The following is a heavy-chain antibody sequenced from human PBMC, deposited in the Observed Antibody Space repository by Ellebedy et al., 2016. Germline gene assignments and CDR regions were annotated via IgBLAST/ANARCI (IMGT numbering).Heavy chain of an antibody. CDR2: ISGSGGST. Sequence: GESLKISXAASGFTFSSYAMSWVRQAPGKGLEWVSAISGSGGSTYYADSVKGRFTISRDNSKNTLYLQMNSLRAEDTAVYYCAKDRRSGEYYFDYWGQGTLVTVSS. J-gene: IGHJ4*02. CDR3: AKDRRSGEYYFDY. D-gene: IGHD1-14*01. CDR1: GFTFSSYA. V-gene: IGHV3-23*01.